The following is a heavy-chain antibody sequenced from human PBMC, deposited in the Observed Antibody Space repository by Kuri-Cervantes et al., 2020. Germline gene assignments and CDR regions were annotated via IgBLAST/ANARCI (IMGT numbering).Heavy chain of an antibody. V-gene: IGHV1-2*02. D-gene: IGHD6-19*01. CDR1: GYTFTGYY. CDR2: INPNSGGT. J-gene: IGHJ3*02. Sequence: AAVKDSCKASGYTFTGYYIHWVRQAPGQGLGWMGSINPNSGGTNYAQKFQGRVTMTSDTSISTAYMELSRLRSDDTAVYYCARVRAVAGTRPDAFDIWGQGTMVTVSS. CDR3: ARVRAVAGTRPDAFDI.